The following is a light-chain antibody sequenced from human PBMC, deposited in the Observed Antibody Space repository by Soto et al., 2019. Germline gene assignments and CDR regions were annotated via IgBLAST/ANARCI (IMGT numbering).Light chain of an antibody. CDR1: SSNIGVNY. CDR2: RNN. CDR3: AAWDDILSGQGVV. V-gene: IGLV1-47*01. Sequence: QSVLTQPPSASGAPGQRVTISCSGSSSNIGVNYVYWFQQLPGTAPKVLIYRNNQRPSGVPDRFSASKSGTSASLAISGLRSEDEADYYCAAWDDILSGQGVVFGGGTKRTVL. J-gene: IGLJ2*01.